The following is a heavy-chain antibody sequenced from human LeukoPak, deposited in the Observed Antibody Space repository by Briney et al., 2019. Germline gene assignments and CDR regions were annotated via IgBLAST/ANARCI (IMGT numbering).Heavy chain of an antibody. J-gene: IGHJ4*02. CDR1: GFTFSSYA. V-gene: IGHV3-30-3*01. D-gene: IGHD3-10*01. CDR2: ISYDGSNK. CDR3: ARVGSNPDVPFDY. Sequence: PGGSLRLSCAASGFTFSSYAMHWVRQAPGKGLEWVAVISYDGSNKYYADSVKGRFTISRDNSKNTLYLQMNSLRREDTAIYYCARVGSNPDVPFDYWGQGTLVTVSS.